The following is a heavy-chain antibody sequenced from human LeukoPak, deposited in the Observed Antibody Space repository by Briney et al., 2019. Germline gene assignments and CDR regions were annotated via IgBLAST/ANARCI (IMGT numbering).Heavy chain of an antibody. Sequence: GGSLRLSCAASGFTFSSYSMNWVRQAPGKGLEWVSSISSSSSYIYYADSVKGRFTISRDNAKNSLYLQMNSLRAEDTAVYYCARSRSSGWYYFDYWGQGTLSPSPQ. CDR3: ARSRSSGWYYFDY. J-gene: IGHJ4*02. CDR1: GFTFSSYS. V-gene: IGHV3-21*01. D-gene: IGHD6-19*01. CDR2: ISSSSSYI.